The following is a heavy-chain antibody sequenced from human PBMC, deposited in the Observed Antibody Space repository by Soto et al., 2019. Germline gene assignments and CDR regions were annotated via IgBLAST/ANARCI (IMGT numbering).Heavy chain of an antibody. J-gene: IGHJ6*02. CDR2: ISGDGGST. Sequence: GGSLRLSCAASGFTFDDYAMHWVRQAPGKVLEWVSLISGDGGSTYYADSVKGRFTISRDNSKNSLYLQMNSLRTEDTALYYCAKDKARRVSSSSSGDYYYGMDVWGQGTTVTVSS. D-gene: IGHD6-6*01. V-gene: IGHV3-43*02. CDR3: AKDKARRVSSSSSGDYYYGMDV. CDR1: GFTFDDYA.